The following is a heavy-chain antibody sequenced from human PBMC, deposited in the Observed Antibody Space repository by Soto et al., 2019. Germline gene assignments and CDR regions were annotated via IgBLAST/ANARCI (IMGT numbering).Heavy chain of an antibody. CDR1: KFTFSSFG. J-gene: IGHJ4*02. Sequence: SLRLSWTASKFTFSSFGMHWVLQNPGRWLEWLAVISYDGSNKYYADSVKGRFTISRDNSKNTLYLQMNSLRAEDTAVYYCAKDSQATYGDCIEYWGQGTLVTVSS. CDR3: AKDSQATYGDCIEY. CDR2: ISYDGSNK. D-gene: IGHD4-17*01. V-gene: IGHV3-30*18.